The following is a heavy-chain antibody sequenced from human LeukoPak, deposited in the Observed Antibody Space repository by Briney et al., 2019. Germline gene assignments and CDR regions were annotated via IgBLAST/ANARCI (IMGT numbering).Heavy chain of an antibody. CDR3: ARGHFGGRVRYYYMDV. CDR1: GYTFSSYD. V-gene: IGHV1-8*01. D-gene: IGHD1-26*01. Sequence: ASVKVSCKGSGYTFSSYDFNWVRQATGHGLEWMVWMNPNSGNTGYAQKFQGRVTMTRNTSISTAYMELSSLRSEDTAVYYCARGHFGGRVRYYYMDVWGKGTTVTISS. J-gene: IGHJ6*03. CDR2: MNPNSGNT.